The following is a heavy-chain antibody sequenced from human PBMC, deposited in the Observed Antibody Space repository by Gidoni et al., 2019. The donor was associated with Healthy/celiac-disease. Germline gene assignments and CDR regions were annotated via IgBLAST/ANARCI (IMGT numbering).Heavy chain of an antibody. V-gene: IGHV3-23*01. J-gene: IGHJ5*02. CDR1: GFTFSSYA. Sequence: EVQLLESGGGLVQPGGSLRLSCAASGFTFSSYAMSWVRQAPGKGLEWVSAISGSGGSTYYADSVKGRFTISRDNSKNTLYLQMNSLRAEDTAVDYCAEGGIYDSSGYYRYNWFDPWGQGTLVTVSS. D-gene: IGHD3-22*01. CDR2: ISGSGGST. CDR3: AEGGIYDSSGYYRYNWFDP.